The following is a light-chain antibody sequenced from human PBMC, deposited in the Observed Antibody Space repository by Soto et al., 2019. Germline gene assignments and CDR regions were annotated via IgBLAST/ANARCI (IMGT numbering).Light chain of an antibody. Sequence: DVQITQSPSSLSASVGDRVTITCRASQSVSIWLAWYQQKPGKAPKLLIYKASSLGSGVPSRFSGSGSGTEFTLTISSLQPDDFATYYCQHYSGFSRTFGQGTKVAIK. CDR3: QHYSGFSRT. V-gene: IGKV1-5*03. CDR1: QSVSIW. J-gene: IGKJ1*01. CDR2: KAS.